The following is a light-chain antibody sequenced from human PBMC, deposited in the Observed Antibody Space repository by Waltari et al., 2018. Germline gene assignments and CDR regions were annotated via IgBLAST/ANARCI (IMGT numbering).Light chain of an antibody. J-gene: IGKJ1*01. CDR3: QQYNNWPPWT. CDR2: GAS. V-gene: IGKV3-15*01. Sequence: EIVMTQSPATLSVSTGERAPLSCRTGQSVSSNLAWYQQKPGQAPRLLIYGASTRATGIPARFSGSGSGTEFTLTISSLQSEDFAVYYCQQYNNWPPWTFGQGTKVEIK. CDR1: QSVSSN.